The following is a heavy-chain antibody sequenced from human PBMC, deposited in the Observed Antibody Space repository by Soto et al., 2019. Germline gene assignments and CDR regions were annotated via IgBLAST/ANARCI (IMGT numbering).Heavy chain of an antibody. V-gene: IGHV4-34*01. Sequence: PSETLSLTCAVYGGSFSGYYWSWIRQPPGKGLEWIGEINHSGSTNYNPSLKSRVTISVDTSKNQFSLKLSPVTAADTAVYYCARGLQLRVHATDIWCQGIMVSV. CDR3: ARGLQLRVHATDI. CDR1: GGSFSGYY. D-gene: IGHD1-7*01. CDR2: INHSGST. J-gene: IGHJ3*02.